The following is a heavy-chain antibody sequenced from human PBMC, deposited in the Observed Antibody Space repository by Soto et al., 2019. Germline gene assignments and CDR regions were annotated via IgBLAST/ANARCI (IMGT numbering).Heavy chain of an antibody. D-gene: IGHD2-8*01. V-gene: IGHV4-31*03. J-gene: IGHJ4*02. Sequence: PSETLSLTCTVSGGSISSGGYYWSWIRQHPGKGLEWIGYIYSSGVTYYDPSLKSRVTMSVDTSKNQFSLRLSSVTAADTAVYYCATKPNGLYYFDYWGQGALVTVSS. CDR2: IYSSGVT. CDR1: GGSISSGGYY. CDR3: ATKPNGLYYFDY.